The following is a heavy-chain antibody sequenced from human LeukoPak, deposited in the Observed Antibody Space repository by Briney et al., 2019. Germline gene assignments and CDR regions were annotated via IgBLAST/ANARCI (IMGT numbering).Heavy chain of an antibody. V-gene: IGHV3-23*01. D-gene: IGHD3-3*01. CDR3: AKGNTIFGVVIPLDY. Sequence: PGGSLRLSCAASGFTFSSYAMSWVRQAPGKGLEWVSAISGSGGSTYYADSVKGRFTISRDNSKNTLYLQMNSLRAEDTAVYYCAKGNTIFGVVIPLDYWGQGTLVTVSS. CDR2: ISGSGGST. CDR1: GFTFSSYA. J-gene: IGHJ4*02.